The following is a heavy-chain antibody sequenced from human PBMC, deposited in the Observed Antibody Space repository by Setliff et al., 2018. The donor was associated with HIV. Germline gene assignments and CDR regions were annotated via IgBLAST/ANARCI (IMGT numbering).Heavy chain of an antibody. J-gene: IGHJ5*02. Sequence: SETLSLTCAVYGGSFSGYFWSWIRQSPGKGLEWIGEFRHSGNTNINPSLKSRVTIPGDTTKNQISLKLTSVTAADTAVYYCARGGRSTVTQWAWFDPWGQGTLVTVSS. D-gene: IGHD4-17*01. V-gene: IGHV4-34*01. CDR1: GGSFSGYF. CDR3: ARGGRSTVTQWAWFDP. CDR2: FRHSGNT.